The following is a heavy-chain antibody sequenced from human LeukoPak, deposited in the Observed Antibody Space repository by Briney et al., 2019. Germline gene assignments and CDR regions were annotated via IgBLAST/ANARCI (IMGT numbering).Heavy chain of an antibody. J-gene: IGHJ6*03. CDR3: AKNYYDGSGYYLHYYYYYMDV. D-gene: IGHD3-22*01. Sequence: DSVRGRFTMSRDNAKNSLYLQMNSLRAEDTAVYYCAKNYYDGSGYYLHYYYYYMDVWGKGTTVTVSS. V-gene: IGHV3-7*01.